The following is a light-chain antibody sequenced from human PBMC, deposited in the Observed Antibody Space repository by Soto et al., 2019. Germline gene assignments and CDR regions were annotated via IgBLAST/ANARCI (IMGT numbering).Light chain of an antibody. CDR3: QHYNSYSEA. Sequence: DIQMTQSPSTLSGSVGDRVTITCRASRTISSWLAWYQQKPGKAPKLLIYKASTLKSGVPSRFSGSGSGTEFTLTLSSLQPDDFATDYCQHYNSYSEAFGQGTKVELK. V-gene: IGKV1-5*03. CDR2: KAS. J-gene: IGKJ1*01. CDR1: RTISSW.